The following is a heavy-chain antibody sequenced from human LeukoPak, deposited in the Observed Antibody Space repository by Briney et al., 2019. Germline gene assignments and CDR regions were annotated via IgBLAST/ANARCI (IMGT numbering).Heavy chain of an antibody. Sequence: SETLSLTCTVSGGSISSYYWSWIRQPPGKGLEWIGEINHSGSTNYNPSLKSRVTISVDTSKNQFSLKLSSVTAADTAVYYCARGTTVRWFDPWGQGTLVTVSS. D-gene: IGHD4-17*01. CDR1: GGSISSYY. CDR2: INHSGST. V-gene: IGHV4-34*01. J-gene: IGHJ5*02. CDR3: ARGTTVRWFDP.